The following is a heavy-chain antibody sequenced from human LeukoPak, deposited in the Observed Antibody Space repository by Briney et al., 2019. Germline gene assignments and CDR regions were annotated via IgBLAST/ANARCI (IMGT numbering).Heavy chain of an antibody. V-gene: IGHV3-33*01. Sequence: GGSLRLPCAASGFTFSSYGMHWVRQAPGKGLEWVAVIWYDGSNKYYADSVKGRFTISRDNSKNTLYLQMNSLRAEDTAVYYCARDLYYYDSSGYYPRPPDYWGQGTLVTVSS. CDR1: GFTFSSYG. J-gene: IGHJ4*02. CDR2: IWYDGSNK. D-gene: IGHD3-22*01. CDR3: ARDLYYYDSSGYYPRPPDY.